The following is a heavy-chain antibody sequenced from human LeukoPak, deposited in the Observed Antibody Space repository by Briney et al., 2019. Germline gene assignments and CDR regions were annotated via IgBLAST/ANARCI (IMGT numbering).Heavy chain of an antibody. J-gene: IGHJ3*02. CDR2: IIPIFGTA. CDR1: GGTFSSYA. CDR3: ARGDYYDSSGYRASDAFDI. Sequence: SVKVSCKASGGTFSSYAISWVRQAPGQGLEWMGGIIPIFGTANYAQKFKGRVTITADESTSTAYMELSSLRSEDTAVYYCARGDYYDSSGYRASDAFDIWGQGTMVTVSS. V-gene: IGHV1-69*13. D-gene: IGHD3-22*01.